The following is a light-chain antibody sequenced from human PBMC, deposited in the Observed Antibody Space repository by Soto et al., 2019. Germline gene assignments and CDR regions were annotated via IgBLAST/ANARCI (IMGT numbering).Light chain of an antibody. Sequence: DIVLTQSPGTLSLSPGERATLSCRASQSVSSKYLAWYQQKPGQAPRVLIYGASIRATGIPDRFSGGGSGPDFTLSISRLEREDFAVHSCQQYGSPCFTFAPGTKLDIK. CDR3: QQYGSPCFT. V-gene: IGKV3-20*01. J-gene: IGKJ3*01. CDR1: QSVSSKY. CDR2: GAS.